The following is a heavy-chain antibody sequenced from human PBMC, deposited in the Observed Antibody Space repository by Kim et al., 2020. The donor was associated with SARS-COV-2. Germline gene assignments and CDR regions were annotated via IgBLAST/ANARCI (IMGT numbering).Heavy chain of an antibody. CDR1: GYTFTSYG. CDR2: ISAYNGNT. CDR3: ARDGDIVVVVAATAKLNWFDP. Sequence: ASVKVSCKASGYTFTSYGISWVRQAPGQGLEWMGWISAYNGNTNYAQKLQGRVTMTTDTSTSTAYMELRSLRSDDTAVYYCARDGDIVVVVAATAKLNWFDPWGQGTLVTVSS. D-gene: IGHD2-15*01. V-gene: IGHV1-18*01. J-gene: IGHJ5*02.